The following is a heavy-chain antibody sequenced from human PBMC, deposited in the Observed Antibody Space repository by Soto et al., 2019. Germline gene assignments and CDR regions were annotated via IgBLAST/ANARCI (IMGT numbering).Heavy chain of an antibody. CDR3: ARVRSGSYSWVYYFDY. CDR1: GGTFSSYT. CDR2: IIPILGIA. Sequence: SVKVSCKASGGTFSSYTISWVRQAPGQGLEWMGRIIPILGIANYAQKFQGRVTMTTDTSTSTAYMELRSLRSDDTAVYYCARVRSGSYSWVYYFDYWGQGTLVTVSS. V-gene: IGHV1-69*02. J-gene: IGHJ4*02. D-gene: IGHD1-26*01.